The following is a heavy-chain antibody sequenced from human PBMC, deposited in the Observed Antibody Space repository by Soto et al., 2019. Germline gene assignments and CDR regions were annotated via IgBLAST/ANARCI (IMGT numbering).Heavy chain of an antibody. CDR2: VYSSGRT. V-gene: IGHV4-4*07. CDR1: GVSIINNY. Sequence: SETLSLTCAVSGVSIINNYWTWIRQPAGKGLEWLGRVYSSGRTTYNPSLKSRLTMSVDTSKNQFSLHLTSVTAADTAVYYCARREDTFDFWGQGMFVTVS. J-gene: IGHJ4*02. CDR3: ARREDTFDF.